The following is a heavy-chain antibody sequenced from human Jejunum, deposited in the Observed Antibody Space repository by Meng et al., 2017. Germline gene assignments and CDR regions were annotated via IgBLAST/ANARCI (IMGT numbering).Heavy chain of an antibody. CDR3: ARRIRGGSYLG. J-gene: IGHJ4*02. V-gene: IGHV4-30-2*01. Sequence: QLQLQESGSGLVQPSQTLSLTCAVAGGSISSGAYSWSWIRQPPGKGLEWIGHSYHTGSSNYNPSLESRVTISVDRSKNQFSLKLSSVTAADTAVYYCARRIRGGSYLGWGQGTLVTVSS. D-gene: IGHD1-26*01. CDR1: GGSISSGAYS. CDR2: SYHTGSS.